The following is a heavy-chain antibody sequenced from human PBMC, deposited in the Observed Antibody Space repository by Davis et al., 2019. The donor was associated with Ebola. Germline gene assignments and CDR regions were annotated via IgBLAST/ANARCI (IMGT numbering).Heavy chain of an antibody. J-gene: IGHJ6*02. D-gene: IGHD3-22*01. CDR1: GYSISSGYY. CDR3: VRQGAYYDRSFDV. V-gene: IGHV4-38-2*02. Sequence: SETLSLTCTVSGYSISSGYYWGWIRQPPGKGLEWIGSIYHSGSTYYNPSLANRVTISVDTSKNQFSLRLSSVTAADTAVYYCVRQGAYYDRSFDVWGQGTTVTVSS. CDR2: IYHSGST.